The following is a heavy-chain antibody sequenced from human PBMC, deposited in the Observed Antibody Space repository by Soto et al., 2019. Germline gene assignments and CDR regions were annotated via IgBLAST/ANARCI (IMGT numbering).Heavy chain of an antibody. J-gene: IGHJ6*02. CDR3: ARGGVVVVAATPLEGMDV. D-gene: IGHD2-15*01. CDR2: INPNSGGT. CDR1: GYTFTGYY. V-gene: IGHV1-2*04. Sequence: GASVKVSCKASGYTFTGYYMHWVRQAPGQGLEWMGWINPNSGGTNYAQKFRGWVTMTRDTSISTAYMELSRLRSDDTAVYYCARGGVVVVAATPLEGMDVWGQGTTVTVSS.